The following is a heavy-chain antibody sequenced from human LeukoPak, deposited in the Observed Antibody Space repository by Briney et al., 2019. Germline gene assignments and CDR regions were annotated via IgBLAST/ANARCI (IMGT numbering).Heavy chain of an antibody. CDR2: INSDGFSI. Sequence: GGSLRLSCAASGFSFSAYWMHWVRQAPGKGLVWVSRINSDGFSIAYADSVKGRFTISRDNSKNTLYLQMNSLRAEDTAVYYCAGYNCSSTRCYTGGFDYWGQGTLVTVSS. D-gene: IGHD2-2*02. V-gene: IGHV3-74*01. J-gene: IGHJ4*02. CDR1: GFSFSAYW. CDR3: AGYNCSSTRCYTGGFDY.